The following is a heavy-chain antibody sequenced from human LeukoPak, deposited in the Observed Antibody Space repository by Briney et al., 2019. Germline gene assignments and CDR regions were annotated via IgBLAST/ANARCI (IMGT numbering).Heavy chain of an antibody. Sequence: GGSLRLSCAASGFTFSSYGMLWVRQAPGKGLEWVSGIRWNSGSIGHADSVKGRFTISRDNAKNSLYLQMNSLRAEDTALYYCAKDMSYYDSSGYSRALDCWGQGTLVTVSS. V-gene: IGHV3-9*01. D-gene: IGHD3-22*01. J-gene: IGHJ4*02. CDR3: AKDMSYYDSSGYSRALDC. CDR1: GFTFSSYG. CDR2: IRWNSGSI.